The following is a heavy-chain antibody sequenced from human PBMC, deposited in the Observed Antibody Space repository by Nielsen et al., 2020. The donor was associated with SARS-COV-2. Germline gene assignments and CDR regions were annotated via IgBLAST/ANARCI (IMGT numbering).Heavy chain of an antibody. V-gene: IGHV3-53*01. CDR3: AKEFSSGWSDWFDP. D-gene: IGHD6-19*01. CDR1: GFTVSSNY. CDR2: IYSGGST. J-gene: IGHJ5*02. Sequence: GGSLRLSCAASGFTVSSNYMSWVRQAPGKGLEWVSVIYSGGSTYYADSVKGRFTISRDNSKNTLYLQMNSLRAEDTAVYYCAKEFSSGWSDWFDPWGQGTLVTVSS.